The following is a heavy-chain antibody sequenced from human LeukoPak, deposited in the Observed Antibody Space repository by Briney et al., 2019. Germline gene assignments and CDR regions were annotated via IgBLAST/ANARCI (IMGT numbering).Heavy chain of an antibody. V-gene: IGHV1-8*03. D-gene: IGHD3-10*01. Sequence: ASVKVSCKASGYTFTSYDINWVRQATGQGLEWMGWMNPNSGNTGYAQKFQGRVTITRNTSINTAYMELSSLRSEDTAVYYCARVSYYYNTLDYWGQGTLVTVSS. CDR2: MNPNSGNT. CDR1: GYTFTSYD. CDR3: ARVSYYYNTLDY. J-gene: IGHJ4*02.